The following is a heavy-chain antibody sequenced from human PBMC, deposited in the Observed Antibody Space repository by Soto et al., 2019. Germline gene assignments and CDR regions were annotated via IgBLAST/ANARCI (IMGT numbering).Heavy chain of an antibody. J-gene: IGHJ4*02. V-gene: IGHV3-30*18. CDR2: ISDDGSKK. CDR1: GFTFSTSG. CDR3: AKEWVYDSSGWSFDY. Sequence: PGGSLRPSFPPSGFTFSTSGLHWVRQAPGKGLEWVAVISDDGSKKYYADSVKGRFTISRDNSKNTLYLQMNSLRAEDTAVYYCAKEWVYDSSGWSFDYWGQGT. D-gene: IGHD3-22*01.